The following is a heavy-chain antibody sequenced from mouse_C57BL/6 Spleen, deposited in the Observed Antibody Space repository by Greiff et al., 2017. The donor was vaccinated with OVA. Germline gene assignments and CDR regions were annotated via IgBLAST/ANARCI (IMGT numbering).Heavy chain of an antibody. J-gene: IGHJ2*01. Sequence: QVQLQQSGAELVKPGASVKMSCKASGYTFTSYWITWVKQRPGQGLEWIGDIYPGSGSTNYNEKFKSKATLTVDTSSSTAYMQLSSLTSEYSAVYYCARSLGDYDAYWGQGTTLTVSS. D-gene: IGHD2-4*01. CDR2: IYPGSGST. V-gene: IGHV1-55*01. CDR1: GYTFTSYW. CDR3: ARSLGDYDAY.